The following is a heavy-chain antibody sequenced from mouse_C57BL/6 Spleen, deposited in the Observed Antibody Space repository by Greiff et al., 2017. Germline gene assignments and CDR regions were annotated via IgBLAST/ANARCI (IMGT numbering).Heavy chain of an antibody. CDR2: INPNNGGT. V-gene: IGHV1-18*01. Sequence: VQLKESGPELVKPGASVKIPCKASGYTFTDYNMDWVKQSHGKSLEWIGDINPNNGGTIYNQKFKGKATLTVDKSSSTAYMELRSLTSEDTAVYYCARGEYYYCSSYWFAYWGQGTLVTVSA. CDR3: ARGEYYYCSSYWFAY. D-gene: IGHD1-1*01. J-gene: IGHJ3*01. CDR1: GYTFTDYN.